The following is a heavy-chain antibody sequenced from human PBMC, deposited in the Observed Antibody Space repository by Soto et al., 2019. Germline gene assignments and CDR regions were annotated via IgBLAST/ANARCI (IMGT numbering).Heavy chain of an antibody. D-gene: IGHD3-10*01. CDR2: ISSSSSTI. J-gene: IGHJ4*02. V-gene: IGHV3-48*01. CDR3: ATGAMVRGVTMYYFDY. Sequence: GGSLRLSCAASGFTFSSYSMNWVRQAPGKGLEWVSYISSSSSTIYYADSVKGRFTISRDNAKNSLYLQMNSLRAEDTAVYYCATGAMVRGVTMYYFDYWGQGTLVTVSS. CDR1: GFTFSSYS.